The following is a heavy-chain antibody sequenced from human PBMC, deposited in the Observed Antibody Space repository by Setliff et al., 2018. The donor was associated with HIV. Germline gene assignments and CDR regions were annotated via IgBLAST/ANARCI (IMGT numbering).Heavy chain of an antibody. CDR3: ARLSLSLVRGIINSGDRFFDY. J-gene: IGHJ4*02. Sequence: ETLSLTCTVSGASVNSNNYYWGWIRQPPGKGLEWIASTYYSGTTYYNPSLKSRVTISVDTSKNQFSLKLSSVTAADTAVYYCARLSLSLVRGIINSGDRFFDYWGQGSLVTVSS. CDR1: GASVNSNNYY. V-gene: IGHV4-39*01. CDR2: TYYSGTT. D-gene: IGHD3-10*01.